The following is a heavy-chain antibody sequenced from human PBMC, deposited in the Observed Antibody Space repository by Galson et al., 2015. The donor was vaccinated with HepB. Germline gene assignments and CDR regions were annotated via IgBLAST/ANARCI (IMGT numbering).Heavy chain of an antibody. CDR1: GFTFSSYA. D-gene: IGHD3-10*01. CDR2: ISGSGGST. CDR3: AKDRGRFIGSGSYRGMDV. J-gene: IGHJ6*02. V-gene: IGHV3-23*01. Sequence: SLRLSCAASGFTFSSYAMSWVRQAPGKGLEWVSAISGSGGSTYYADSVKGRFTISRDNSKNTLYLQMNSLRAEDTAVYYCAKDRGRFIGSGSYRGMDVWGQGTTVTVSS.